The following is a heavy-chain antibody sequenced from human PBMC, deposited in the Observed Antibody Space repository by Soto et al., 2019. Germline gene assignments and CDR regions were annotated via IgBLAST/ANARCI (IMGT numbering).Heavy chain of an antibody. CDR3: ARENYYDSSGYYDY. D-gene: IGHD3-22*01. CDR2: ISYDGSNK. CDR1: GFTFSSYA. Sequence: GGSLRLSCAASGFTFSSYAMHWVRQAPGKGLEWVAAISYDGSNKYYADSVKGRFTISRDNSKNTLYLQMNSLRAEDTAVYYCARENYYDSSGYYDYWGQGTLVTVSS. V-gene: IGHV3-30-3*01. J-gene: IGHJ4*02.